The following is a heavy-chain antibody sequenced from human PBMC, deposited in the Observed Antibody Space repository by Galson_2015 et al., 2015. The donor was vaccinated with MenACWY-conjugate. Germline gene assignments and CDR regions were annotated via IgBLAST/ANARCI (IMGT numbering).Heavy chain of an antibody. V-gene: IGHV3-7*03. D-gene: IGHD3-10*01. CDR2: IKQDRSEK. Sequence: SLRLSCAASGSTFSTYWMSWARQAPGKGLEWVANIKQDRSEKYYVDSVKGRFTISRDNAKNSLYLQMDSLRAEDTAVYYCARLARLLEVPITMGGYFGMDVWGQGTTVSVSS. CDR1: GSTFSTYW. J-gene: IGHJ6*02. CDR3: ARLARLLEVPITMGGYFGMDV.